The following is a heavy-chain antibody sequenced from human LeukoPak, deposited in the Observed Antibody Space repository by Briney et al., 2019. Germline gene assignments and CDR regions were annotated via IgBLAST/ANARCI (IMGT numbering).Heavy chain of an antibody. D-gene: IGHD3-3*01. Sequence: GGSLRLSCAASGFTFDDYPMHWVRQAPGKGLEWVSVIYSGGSTYYADSVKGRFTISRDNAKNSQYLHMNSLRAEDTAVYYCARGGDGITIFGVIIASLHYYYGMDVWGQGTTVTVSS. J-gene: IGHJ6*02. CDR3: ARGGDGITIFGVIIASLHYYYGMDV. CDR1: GFTFDDYP. V-gene: IGHV3-66*01. CDR2: IYSGGST.